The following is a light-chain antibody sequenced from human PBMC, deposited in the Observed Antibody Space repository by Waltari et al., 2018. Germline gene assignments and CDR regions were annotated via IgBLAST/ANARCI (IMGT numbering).Light chain of an antibody. V-gene: IGKV1-9*01. CDR1: ESISSY. CDR3: QQLNSYPR. J-gene: IGKJ3*01. Sequence: DIQMTQSPSSLSASVGDRVTITCRASESISSYLNWYQHQPGKAPNLLIYDASSLQGGVPSRFSGSGSGTEFTLTISSLQPEDFATYYCQQLNSYPRFGPGTKVDIK. CDR2: DAS.